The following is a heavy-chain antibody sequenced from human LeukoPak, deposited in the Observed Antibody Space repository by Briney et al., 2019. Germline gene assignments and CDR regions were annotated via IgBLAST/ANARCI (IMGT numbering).Heavy chain of an antibody. J-gene: IGHJ3*02. CDR1: GFTFSDYG. Sequence: PGGSLRLSCAASGFTFSDYGMHWVRQAPGKGLEWVAFMRYDRSSKYYAGSVKGRFTISRDNSKNTLSLQMNSLRAEDTAVYYCAKTANWNGDAFDIWGRGTMVTVSS. CDR2: MRYDRSSK. CDR3: AKTANWNGDAFDI. V-gene: IGHV3-30*02. D-gene: IGHD1-1*01.